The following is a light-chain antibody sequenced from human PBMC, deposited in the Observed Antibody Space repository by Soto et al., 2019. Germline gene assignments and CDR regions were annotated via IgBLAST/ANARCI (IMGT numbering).Light chain of an antibody. Sequence: DIVMTQSPDSLAVSLGERATINCKSSQSVLYSSNNKNYLAWYQQKPGQPPKVLIYWASTRESGVPDRFSGSGSVTDFTLTISSLQAEDVAVYYCQQYLLSPLTFGGGTNVEIK. CDR2: WAS. CDR1: QSVLYSSNNKNY. V-gene: IGKV4-1*01. CDR3: QQYLLSPLT. J-gene: IGKJ4*01.